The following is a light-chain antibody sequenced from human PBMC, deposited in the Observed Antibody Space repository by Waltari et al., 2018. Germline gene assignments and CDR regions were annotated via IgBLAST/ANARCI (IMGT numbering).Light chain of an antibody. CDR2: DAS. V-gene: IGKV1-33*01. CDR3: QQYDNLFT. CDR1: QDISNY. J-gene: IGKJ3*01. Sequence: DIQMTQSPSSLSASVGDRVTITCQASQDISNYLKWYQQKPGKAPKLLIYDASNLEKGVPSRFSGSGSGTDFTFTISSLQPEDIATYYCQQYDNLFTFGPGTKVDIK.